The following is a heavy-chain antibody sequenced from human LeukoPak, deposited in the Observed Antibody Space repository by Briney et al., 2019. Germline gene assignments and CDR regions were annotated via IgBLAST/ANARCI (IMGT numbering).Heavy chain of an antibody. V-gene: IGHV4-39*01. CDR1: GGSITSTSFH. CDR2: IYYSGST. CDR3: ARARLIVVVTPNQWFDP. J-gene: IGHJ5*02. D-gene: IGHD3-22*01. Sequence: SETLSLTCTVSGGSITSTSFHWAWIRQPPGKGLEWIGSIYYSGSTYFSPSLKSRVTISVDTSKNQFSLKLSSMTAADTAVYYCARARLIVVVTPNQWFDPWGQGTLVTVSS.